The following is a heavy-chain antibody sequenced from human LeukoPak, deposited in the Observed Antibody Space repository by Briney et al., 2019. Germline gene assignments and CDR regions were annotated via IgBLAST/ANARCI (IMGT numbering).Heavy chain of an antibody. CDR2: ISGSGGST. V-gene: IGHV3-23*01. Sequence: GGSLRLSCAASGFTFSSYAMSWVRQAPGKGLEWVSGISGSGGSTYYADSVKGRFTISRDNSKNTLFLQMNSLRAEDTAVYYCAKDLPPVGSGSYFDYWGQGTLVTVSS. D-gene: IGHD1-26*01. CDR1: GFTFSSYA. CDR3: AKDLPPVGSGSYFDY. J-gene: IGHJ4*02.